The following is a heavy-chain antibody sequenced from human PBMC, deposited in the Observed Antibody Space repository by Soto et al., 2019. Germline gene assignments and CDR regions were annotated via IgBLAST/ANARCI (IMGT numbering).Heavy chain of an antibody. V-gene: IGHV4-30-2*01. Sequence: SETLSLTCAVSGDFMNSADHSWAWIRQPPGKGLEWIGYIHHSGNTYSNPALRSRLTMSVDRSKNQFSLKLTSVTATDTAIYYCARQVVVTSYYFDYWGPGTLVTAPQ. CDR2: IHHSGNT. CDR1: GDFMNSADHS. D-gene: IGHD3-22*01. CDR3: ARQVVVTSYYFDY. J-gene: IGHJ4*02.